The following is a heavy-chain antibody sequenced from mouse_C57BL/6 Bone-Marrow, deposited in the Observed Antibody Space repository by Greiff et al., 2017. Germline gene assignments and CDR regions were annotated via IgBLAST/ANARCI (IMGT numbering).Heavy chain of an antibody. CDR3: ARGFGFAY. CDR2: ISNLAYSI. J-gene: IGHJ3*01. Sequence: DVKLVESGGGLVQPGGSLKLSCAASGFTFSDYGMAWVRQAPRQGPEWVAFISNLAYSIYYADTVTGRFTISRENAKNTLYLEMSSLRSEDTAMYYCARGFGFAYWGQGTLVTVSA. CDR1: GFTFSDYG. V-gene: IGHV5-15*01.